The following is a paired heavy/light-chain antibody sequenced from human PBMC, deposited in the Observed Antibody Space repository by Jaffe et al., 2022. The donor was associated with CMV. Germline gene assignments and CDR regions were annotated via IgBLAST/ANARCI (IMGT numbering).Light chain of an antibody. CDR2: EAS. J-gene: IGKJ4*01. V-gene: IGKV1-33*01. CDR1: QDIRIY. Sequence: DIQMTQSPSSLSASVGDRVTITCQATQDIRIYLNWYQQKQGKAPKLLIYEASNLELGVPSRFSGGGSGTHFTLTINSLQPEDFATYYCQQNEHLPLTFGGGTKVDIK. CDR3: QQNEHLPLT.
Heavy chain of an antibody. CDR1: GFTFDDYA. Sequence: EVQLVESGGGLVQPGRSLRLSCAASGFTFDDYAMHWVRQAPGKGLEWVSGINWNSGSFDYADSVKGRFTIARDNTRNFLYLQMNSLRPEDTALYYCARGPLSTGWFQYFQHWGQGTLVTVSS. D-gene: IGHD6-19*01. CDR3: ARGPLSTGWFQYFQH. J-gene: IGHJ1*01. CDR2: INWNSGSF. V-gene: IGHV3-9*01.